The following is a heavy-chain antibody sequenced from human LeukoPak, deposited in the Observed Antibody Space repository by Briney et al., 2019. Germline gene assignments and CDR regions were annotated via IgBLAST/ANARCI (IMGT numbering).Heavy chain of an antibody. D-gene: IGHD2-15*01. V-gene: IGHV4-59*01. Sequence: SETLSLSCTVSGGSISSYYWSWIRQPPGKGLEWIGYIYYSGSTNYNPSLKSRVTISVDTSKNQFSLKLSSVTAADTAVYYCARDRYCSGGSCYPDYWGQGTLVTVSS. CDR3: ARDRYCSGGSCYPDY. J-gene: IGHJ4*02. CDR2: IYYSGST. CDR1: GGSISSYY.